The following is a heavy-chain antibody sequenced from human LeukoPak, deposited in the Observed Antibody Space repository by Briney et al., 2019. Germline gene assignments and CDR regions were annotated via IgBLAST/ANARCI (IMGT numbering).Heavy chain of an antibody. CDR1: GYTFTTYY. Sequence: VASVTVSCTASGYTFTTYYIHWVRQAPGQGLEWVGVINPSGGSTSYAQKFQDRVTMTRDTSTSTVYMELSSLRSEDTAVYYCARGFSISGWYDYWGQGTLVTVSS. J-gene: IGHJ4*02. CDR3: ARGFSISGWYDY. V-gene: IGHV1-46*01. D-gene: IGHD6-19*01. CDR2: INPSGGST.